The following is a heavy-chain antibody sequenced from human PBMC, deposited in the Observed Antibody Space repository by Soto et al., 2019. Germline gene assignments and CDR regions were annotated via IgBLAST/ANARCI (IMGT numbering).Heavy chain of an antibody. J-gene: IGHJ4*02. CDR1: GGSFSSSTYF. V-gene: IGHV4-39*01. CDR2: ISYSGST. CDR3: ARHVNGRLVYIDY. D-gene: IGHD6-19*01. Sequence: QLLLQESGPGLVKPSETLSLTCTVSGGSFSSSTYFWGWIRQPPGKGLEWIGSISYSGSTYSNPSLKSRVTMSVDTSKNQFSLKLSSVTATDTAVYYFARHVNGRLVYIDYWGRGTLVTVSS.